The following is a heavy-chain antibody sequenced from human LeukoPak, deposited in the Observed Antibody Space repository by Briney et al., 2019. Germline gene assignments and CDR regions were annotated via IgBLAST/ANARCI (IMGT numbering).Heavy chain of an antibody. V-gene: IGHV3-23*01. CDR2: ISGSGVTT. CDR3: ATPRYSGSYGPAFVY. CDR1: GFTFSNYA. Sequence: GGSLRLSCAASGFTFSNYAMSWVRQAPGKGLEWVSAISGSGVTTYYADSVKGRFTISRDNSKNTLYLQMNSLRAADTAVYYCATPRYSGSYGPAFVYWGQGTLVAVSS. D-gene: IGHD1-26*01. J-gene: IGHJ4*02.